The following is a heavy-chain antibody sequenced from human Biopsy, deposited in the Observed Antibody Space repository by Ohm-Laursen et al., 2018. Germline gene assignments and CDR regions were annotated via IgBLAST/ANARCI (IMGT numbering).Heavy chain of an antibody. Sequence: SSVKVSCKASGGTFNNYGITWVRQAPGQGLEWVGRIISMVGTPKYAQKFQGRATITVDKSTSTAYLDLSCLKSEDTAVYYCARDKTVLNYYFASDVWGQGTTVTVSS. D-gene: IGHD2/OR15-2a*01. V-gene: IGHV1-69*04. CDR3: ARDKTVLNYYFASDV. CDR2: IISMVGTP. CDR1: GGTFNNYG. J-gene: IGHJ6*01.